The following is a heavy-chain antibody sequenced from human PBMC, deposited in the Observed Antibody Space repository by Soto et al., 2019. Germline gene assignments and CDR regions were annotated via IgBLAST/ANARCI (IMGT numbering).Heavy chain of an antibody. CDR3: ALIGNTDGAPFAY. D-gene: IGHD2-21*01. CDR1: GFTVTSNF. CDR2: IHGRGTT. Sequence: EVQLVESGGGLVQPGGSLRLSCAASGFTVTSNFMTWVRQAPGKGLEWVSNIHGRGTTLYAETLRGRCTVSIDGCRHRLTRQITCLTAGGTAVYYGALIGNTDGAPFAYWGQGTRVSVSS. J-gene: IGHJ4*02. V-gene: IGHV3-66*01.